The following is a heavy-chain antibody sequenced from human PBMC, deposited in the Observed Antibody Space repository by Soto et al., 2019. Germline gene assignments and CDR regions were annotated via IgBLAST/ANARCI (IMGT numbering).Heavy chain of an antibody. CDR3: ASMLDHYYFDY. V-gene: IGHV1-69*13. Sequence: ASVKVSCKASGGTFSSYAISWVRQAPGQGLEWMGGIIPIFGTADYAQKFQGRVTITADESTSTAYMELSSLRSEDTAVYYCASMLDHYYFDYWGQGTLVTVSS. J-gene: IGHJ4*02. D-gene: IGHD1-1*01. CDR1: GGTFSSYA. CDR2: IIPIFGTA.